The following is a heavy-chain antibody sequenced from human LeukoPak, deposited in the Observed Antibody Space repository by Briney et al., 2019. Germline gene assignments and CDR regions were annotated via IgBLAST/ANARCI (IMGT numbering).Heavy chain of an antibody. J-gene: IGHJ4*02. V-gene: IGHV1-24*01. Sequence: ASVKVSCKASGGTFSSYAISWVRQAPGQGLEWMGGLDPEDGETIYAQKFQGRVTMTEDTSTDTAYMELSSLRSEDTAVYYCATVFGVVIPSPRYFDYWGQGTLVTVSS. D-gene: IGHD3-3*01. CDR1: GGTFSSYA. CDR2: LDPEDGET. CDR3: ATVFGVVIPSPRYFDY.